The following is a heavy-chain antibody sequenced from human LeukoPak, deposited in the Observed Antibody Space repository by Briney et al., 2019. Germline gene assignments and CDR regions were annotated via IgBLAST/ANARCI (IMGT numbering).Heavy chain of an antibody. D-gene: IGHD5-12*01. CDR2: IIPILGIA. Sequence: ASVKVSCKASGGTFSSYAISWVRQAPGQGLEWMGRIIPILGIANYAQKFQGRLTITADKSTSTAYMELSSLRSEDTAVYYCASNLRSGYGYYGMDVWGQGTTVTVSS. CDR3: ASNLRSGYGYYGMDV. J-gene: IGHJ6*02. V-gene: IGHV1-69*04. CDR1: GGTFSSYA.